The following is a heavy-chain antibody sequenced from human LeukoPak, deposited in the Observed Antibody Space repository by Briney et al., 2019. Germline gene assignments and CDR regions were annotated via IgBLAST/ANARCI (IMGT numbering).Heavy chain of an antibody. CDR1: GFTFSSYA. CDR2: ISSSSSYT. V-gene: IGHV3-11*06. CDR3: ARGGGDIVVVPAATRGIRNWFDP. Sequence: GGSLRLSCAASGFTFSSYAMSWIRQAPGKGLEWVSYISSSSSYTNYADSVKGRFTISRDNAKNSLYLQMNSLRADDTAVYYCARGGGDIVVVPAATRGIRNWFDPWGQGTLVTVSS. J-gene: IGHJ5*02. D-gene: IGHD2-2*01.